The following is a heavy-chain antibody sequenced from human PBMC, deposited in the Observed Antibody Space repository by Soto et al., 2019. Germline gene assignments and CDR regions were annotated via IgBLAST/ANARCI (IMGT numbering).Heavy chain of an antibody. CDR1: GGTFSSYT. V-gene: IGHV1-69*02. CDR3: ASEWELSALDG. J-gene: IGHJ4*02. CDR2: IIPILGIA. D-gene: IGHD1-26*01. Sequence: QVQLVQSGAEVKKPGSSVKVSCKASGGTFSSYTISWVRQAPGQGLEWMGRIIPILGIANYAQKFQGRVTITADKSTSTAYRELSSLRSEDTAVYYCASEWELSALDGWGQGTLVTVSS.